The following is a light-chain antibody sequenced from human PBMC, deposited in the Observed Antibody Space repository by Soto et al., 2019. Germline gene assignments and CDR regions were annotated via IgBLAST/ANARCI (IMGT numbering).Light chain of an antibody. J-gene: IGKJ2*01. CDR2: GTS. V-gene: IGKV3-15*01. Sequence: EIVMTQSPVALSVSPGESAALSCRASQSVGRNFAWYQQKPGQAPRVLIYGTSTWATGVPARFSGSGSGTDFTHTISSLQSEDFAVYYCQQYNNWPYTFGQGTTLEIK. CDR3: QQYNNWPYT. CDR1: QSVGRN.